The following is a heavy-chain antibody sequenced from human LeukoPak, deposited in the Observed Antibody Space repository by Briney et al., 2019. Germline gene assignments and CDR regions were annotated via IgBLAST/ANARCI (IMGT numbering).Heavy chain of an antibody. J-gene: IGHJ5*02. CDR2: IYTCGST. D-gene: IGHD3-22*01. Sequence: PSQTLSLTCTVSGGSISRGSYLWSWIRQPAGKGLDWIGRIYTCGSTNYNPSLKIRVTISLDTYKNRYALKLSAVTAADTAVYYCARDYYESSGYYHVNWFDPWGQGTLVTVSS. CDR3: ARDYYESSGYYHVNWFDP. V-gene: IGHV4-61*02. CDR1: GGSISRGSYL.